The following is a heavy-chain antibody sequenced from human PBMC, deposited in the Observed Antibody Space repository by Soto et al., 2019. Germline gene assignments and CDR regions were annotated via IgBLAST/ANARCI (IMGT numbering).Heavy chain of an antibody. CDR3: ARGVTMVRGVGLVYFDC. J-gene: IGHJ4*02. V-gene: IGHV4-31*03. CDR1: GGSISSGGYY. Sequence: QVQLQESGPGLVKPSQTLSLTCTVSGGSISSGGYYWSWIRQHPGKGLEWIGYMYYSGSTYYNPSLKGRITISVDTSKKKFSLKLSSVTAADTAVYYCARGVTMVRGVGLVYFDCWGQGTLVTVSS. D-gene: IGHD3-10*01. CDR2: MYYSGST.